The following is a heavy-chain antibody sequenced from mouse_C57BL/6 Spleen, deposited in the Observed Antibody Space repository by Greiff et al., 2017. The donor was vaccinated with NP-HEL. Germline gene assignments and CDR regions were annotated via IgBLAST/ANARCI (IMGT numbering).Heavy chain of an antibody. Sequence: QVQLQQSGPGLVQPSQSLSITCTVSGFSFTSYGVHWVRQSPGKGLEWLVVIWSGGSTDYNAAFISRLSISKDNSKSQVFFKMNSLQADDTAIYYCARGLRYAMDYWGQGTSVTVSS. CDR2: IWSGGST. V-gene: IGHV2-2*01. D-gene: IGHD6-5*01. CDR3: ARGLRYAMDY. J-gene: IGHJ4*01. CDR1: GFSFTSYG.